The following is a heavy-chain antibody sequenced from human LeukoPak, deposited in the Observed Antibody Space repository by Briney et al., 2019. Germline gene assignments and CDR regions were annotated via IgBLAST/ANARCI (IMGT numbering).Heavy chain of an antibody. CDR3: ARGPIVATTYYYYYYMDV. Sequence: ASVKVSCKASGGTFSSYAISWVRQAPGQGLEWMGGIIPIFGTANYAQEFQGRVTITADKSTSTAYMELSSLRSEDTAVYYCARGPIVATTYYYYYYMDVWGKGTTVTVSS. CDR2: IIPIFGTA. D-gene: IGHD5-12*01. J-gene: IGHJ6*03. V-gene: IGHV1-69*06. CDR1: GGTFSSYA.